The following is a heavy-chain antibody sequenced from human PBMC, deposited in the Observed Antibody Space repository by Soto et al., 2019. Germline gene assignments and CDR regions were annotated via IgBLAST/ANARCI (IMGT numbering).Heavy chain of an antibody. D-gene: IGHD6-19*01. CDR3: ATAGGLGAVAADY. CDR1: GGSFNNYY. CDR2: INHSGST. J-gene: IGHJ4*02. Sequence: PSETLSLTCAVYGGSFNNYYWNWIRQFPGKGLEWIGEINHSGSTKYNPSLKSRVTVSVDTSKNQFSLKLSSVTAADTAVYYCATAGGLGAVAADYWGQGTLVTVSS. V-gene: IGHV4-34*01.